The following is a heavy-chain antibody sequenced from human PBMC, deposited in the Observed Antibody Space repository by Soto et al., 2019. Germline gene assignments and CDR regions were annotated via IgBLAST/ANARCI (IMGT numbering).Heavy chain of an antibody. CDR2: IKSGGETT. D-gene: IGHD3-10*01. CDR3: AKAPRGGHYGDWYFDL. Sequence: EVQLLESGGGLVQPGGSLRLSCAGSGFTFGTYGMSWVRLARGRGLEWVSAIKSGGETTYYPDSVKGRFTISRDNSKNTLYMQMNSLRAEDTAIYYCAKAPRGGHYGDWYFDLWGRGTLVTVSS. J-gene: IGHJ2*01. V-gene: IGHV3-23*01. CDR1: GFTFGTYG.